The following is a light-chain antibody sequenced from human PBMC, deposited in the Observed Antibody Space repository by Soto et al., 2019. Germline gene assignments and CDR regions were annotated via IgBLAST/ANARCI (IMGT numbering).Light chain of an antibody. J-gene: IGLJ2*01. Sequence: QSVLTQPASVSGSPGQSITISCTGTSSDVGRYNLVSWYQHHPGKAPKLMIYEGSKRPSGVSNRFSVSKSGNTASLTISGLQAEDEAEYYCCSYAGSSTYVVFGGGTKVTVL. V-gene: IGLV2-23*01. CDR2: EGS. CDR3: CSYAGSSTYVV. CDR1: SSDVGRYNL.